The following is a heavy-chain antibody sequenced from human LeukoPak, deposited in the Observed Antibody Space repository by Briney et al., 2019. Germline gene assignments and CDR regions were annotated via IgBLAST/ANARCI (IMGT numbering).Heavy chain of an antibody. CDR3: ARGYCSSPSCLCDY. D-gene: IGHD2-2*01. CDR1: GFTFSRYW. CDR2: IKSDGSST. Sequence: GGSLRLSCAASGFTFSRYWMHWVRQAPGKGLVWVSRIKSDGSSTNYADYVKGRFTISRDNAKNTLFLQMNSLRAEDTAVYYCARGYCSSPSCLCDYWGQGTLVTVSS. J-gene: IGHJ4*02. V-gene: IGHV3-74*01.